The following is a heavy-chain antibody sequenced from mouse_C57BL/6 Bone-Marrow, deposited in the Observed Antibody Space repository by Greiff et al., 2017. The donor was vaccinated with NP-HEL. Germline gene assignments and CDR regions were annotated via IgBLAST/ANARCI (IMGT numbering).Heavy chain of an antibody. Sequence: QVQLQQPGAELVMPGASVKLSCKASGYTFTSYWMHWVKQRPGQGLEWIGEIDPSDSYTNYNQKFKGKSTLTVDKSSSTAYMQLSSLTSEDSAVYYCARSSYDYDRAGYFDVWGTGTTVTVSS. V-gene: IGHV1-69*01. J-gene: IGHJ1*03. D-gene: IGHD2-4*01. CDR3: ARSSYDYDRAGYFDV. CDR2: IDPSDSYT. CDR1: GYTFTSYW.